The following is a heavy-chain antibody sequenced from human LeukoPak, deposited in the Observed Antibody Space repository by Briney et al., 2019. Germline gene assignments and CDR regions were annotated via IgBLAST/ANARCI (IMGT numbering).Heavy chain of an antibody. CDR2: IFSNGDT. D-gene: IGHD5-24*01. CDR3: TRDQMNY. J-gene: IGHJ4*02. V-gene: IGHV3-53*01. Sequence: GGSLRLSCTASEFTVSRNYMLWVRQDPGKGREWVSLIFSNGDTHYADSVKGRFTISRDTSKNTVSLQMNSLRVEDTAMYYCTRDQMNYWGQGTLVTVSS. CDR1: EFTVSRNY.